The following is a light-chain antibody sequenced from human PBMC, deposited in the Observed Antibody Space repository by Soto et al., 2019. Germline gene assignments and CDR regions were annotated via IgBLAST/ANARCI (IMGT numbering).Light chain of an antibody. CDR2: EVS. J-gene: IGLJ1*01. V-gene: IGLV2-8*01. CDR1: SSDVGAYNY. Sequence: QSDRDKAPSASGSPGQAVTISCTGTSSDVGAYNYVSWYQQHPGKAPKLMIYEVSKRPSGVPDRFFGSKSGNTASLTVSGLQAEDEADYYCSSYAGTNIIFVFGTGTKVTVL. CDR3: SSYAGTNIIFV.